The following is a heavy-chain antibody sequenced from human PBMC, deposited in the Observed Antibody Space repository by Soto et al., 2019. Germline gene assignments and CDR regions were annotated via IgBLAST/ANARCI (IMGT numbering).Heavy chain of an antibody. CDR1: GLTVGDNY. CDR2: IYYNGTT. CDR3: VRPLSSGRNSGKDV. D-gene: IGHD3-10*01. J-gene: IGHJ6*02. Sequence: VHLVESGGGLIQPGGSLRLSCAASGLTVGDNYMSWVRQAPGMGLEWVSAIYYNGTTYYADSVKGRFTISRDTSKNTLSLQMDSLRVEDTAVYYCVRPLSSGRNSGKDVWGQGTTVTVSS. V-gene: IGHV3-53*01.